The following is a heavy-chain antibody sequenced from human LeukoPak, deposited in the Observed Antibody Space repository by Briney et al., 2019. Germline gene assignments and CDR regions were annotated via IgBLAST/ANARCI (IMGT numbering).Heavy chain of an antibody. CDR3: AREVNSSSEPFDY. Sequence: GESLKISCKGSGYSFTSYGISWVRQAPGQGLEWMGWINPKSGGTNYAQKFQGRVTMTRDTSITTAYVELSRLISDDTAVYYCAREVNSSSEPFDYWGQGTLVTVSS. CDR1: GYSFTSYG. V-gene: IGHV1-2*02. J-gene: IGHJ4*02. D-gene: IGHD6-6*01. CDR2: INPKSGGT.